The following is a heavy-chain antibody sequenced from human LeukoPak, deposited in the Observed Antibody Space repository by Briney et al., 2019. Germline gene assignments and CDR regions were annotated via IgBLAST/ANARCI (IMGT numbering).Heavy chain of an antibody. CDR2: FFHSHTS. D-gene: IGHD3-10*01. CDR1: GHSTTRGYY. V-gene: IGHV4-38-2*01. J-gene: IGHJ4*02. Sequence: SETLSLTCATSGHSTTRGYYSALCRQSPGKGLEWIATFFHSHTSFYKTSLESRVTVSLDTSNSQFSLNLPSVTAADTAIYYCARVLSVHYHLDSWGRGTQVTVSS. CDR3: ARVLSVHYHLDS.